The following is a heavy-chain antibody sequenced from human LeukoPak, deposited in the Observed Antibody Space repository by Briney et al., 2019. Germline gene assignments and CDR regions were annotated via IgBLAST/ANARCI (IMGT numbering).Heavy chain of an antibody. CDR1: GGSISSYY. J-gene: IGHJ5*02. D-gene: IGHD6-19*01. CDR3: ARDRDGYSSGWYWFDP. Sequence: SETLSLTCTVSGGSISSYYWSWIRQPAGKGLEWIGRIYTSGSTNYYPSLKSRVTMSVDTSKNQFSLKLSSVTAADTAVYYCARDRDGYSSGWYWFDPWGQGTLVTVSS. V-gene: IGHV4-4*07. CDR2: IYTSGST.